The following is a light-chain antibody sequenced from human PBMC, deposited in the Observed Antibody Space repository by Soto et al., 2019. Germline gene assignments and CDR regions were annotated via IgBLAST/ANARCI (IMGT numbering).Light chain of an antibody. CDR2: GTS. Sequence: DIQLTQSPSSLSASVGDRVTITCRTSQSINNYLNWYQHIPGKAPRLLIYGTSTLQRGVPSRFSGSGSGTHFTLAISSLQPDDFGTYYCQQIYRTPLTFGPGTTADIK. J-gene: IGKJ3*01. CDR3: QQIYRTPLT. V-gene: IGKV1-39*01. CDR1: QSINNY.